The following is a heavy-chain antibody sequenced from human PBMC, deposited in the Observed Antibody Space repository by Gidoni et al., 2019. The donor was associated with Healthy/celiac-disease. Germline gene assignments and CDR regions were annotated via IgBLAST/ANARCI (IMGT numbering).Heavy chain of an antibody. CDR1: GFTFSNAG. V-gene: IGHV3-15*01. CDR3: TTDGVVVTAHDAFDI. J-gene: IGHJ3*02. D-gene: IGHD2-21*02. CDR2: IKSKTDGGTT. Sequence: EVQLVESGGGLVKPGGSLRLSCAAAGFTFSNAGMSWVRQAPGKGLEWVGRIKSKTDGGTTDYAAPVKGRFTISRDDSKNTLYLQMNSLKTEDTAVYYCTTDGVVVTAHDAFDIWGQGTMVTVSS.